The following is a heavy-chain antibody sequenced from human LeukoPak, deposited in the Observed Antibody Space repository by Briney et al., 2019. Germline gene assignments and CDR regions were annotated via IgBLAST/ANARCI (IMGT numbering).Heavy chain of an antibody. CDR2: IIPILGIA. D-gene: IGHD2-2*03. V-gene: IGHV1-69*04. Sequence: SVKVSCKASGGTFSSYTISWVRQAPGQGLEWMGRIIPILGIANYVQKFQGRVTITADKSASTAYMELSSLRSEDTAVYYCARDWSGYCSSTSCFHYYFDYWGQGTLVTVSS. J-gene: IGHJ4*02. CDR1: GGTFSSYT. CDR3: ARDWSGYCSSTSCFHYYFDY.